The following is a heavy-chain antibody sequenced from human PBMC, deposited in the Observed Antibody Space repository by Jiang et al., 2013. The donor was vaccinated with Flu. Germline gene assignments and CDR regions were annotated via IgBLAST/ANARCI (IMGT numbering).Heavy chain of an antibody. D-gene: IGHD4-17*01. CDR2: IYTSGST. J-gene: IGHJ4*02. CDR1: GGSISSGSYY. Sequence: GLVKPSQTLSLTCTVSGGSISSGSYYWSWIRQPAGKGLEWIGRIYTSGSTNYNPSLKSRVTISVDTSKNQFSLKLSSVTAADTAVYYCARATVPHPLIDYWGQGTLVTVSS. V-gene: IGHV4-61*02. CDR3: ARATVPHPLIDY.